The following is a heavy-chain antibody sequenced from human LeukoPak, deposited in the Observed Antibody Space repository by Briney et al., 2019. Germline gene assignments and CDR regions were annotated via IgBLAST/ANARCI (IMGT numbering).Heavy chain of an antibody. J-gene: IGHJ4*02. V-gene: IGHV3-23*01. CDR3: ARDPLVGDGYNFFDY. Sequence: HPGGSLRLSCAASGFTFSSYGMSWVRQAPGKGLEWVSGISGSGGSTFYADSVKGRFTISRDNSKNTLYLQVNSLRAEDTAVYYCARDPLVGDGYNFFDYWGQGILVTVSS. D-gene: IGHD5-24*01. CDR1: GFTFSSYG. CDR2: ISGSGGST.